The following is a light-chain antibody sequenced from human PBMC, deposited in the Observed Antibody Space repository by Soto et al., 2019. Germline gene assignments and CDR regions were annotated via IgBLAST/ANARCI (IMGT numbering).Light chain of an antibody. CDR1: QSLGSY. V-gene: IGKV1-39*01. CDR3: QQSYNTPRT. Sequence: DIQMTQSPSSLSASAGDRVTITCRASQSLGSYLNWYQQRPGEPPKLLISTASNLETGVPSRFSGSGSGTDFTLTISSLQPEDFATYYCQQSYNTPRTVGHGTKVEI. J-gene: IGKJ1*01. CDR2: TAS.